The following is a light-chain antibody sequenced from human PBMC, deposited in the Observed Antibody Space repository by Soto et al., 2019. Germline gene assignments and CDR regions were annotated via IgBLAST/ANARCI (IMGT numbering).Light chain of an antibody. Sequence: EIVLTQSPGTLSLSPGERATLSCRASQSVSSSYLAWYQQKPGQAPRLLIYGASSRATGIPDRFSGSGSGTDFTLTISRLEPEDSAVYYCQQYGSSPRGYTFGQGTKLEIK. J-gene: IGKJ2*01. V-gene: IGKV3-20*01. CDR2: GAS. CDR1: QSVSSSY. CDR3: QQYGSSPRGYT.